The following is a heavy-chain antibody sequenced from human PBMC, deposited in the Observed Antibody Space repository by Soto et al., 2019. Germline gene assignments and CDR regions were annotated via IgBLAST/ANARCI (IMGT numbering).Heavy chain of an antibody. CDR3: ARDHPNGDGYNSLGY. CDR2: IIPIFGTA. J-gene: IGHJ4*02. CDR1: GGTFSSYA. Sequence: QVQLVQSGAEVKKPGSSVKVPCKASGGTFSSYAISWVRQAPGQGLEWMGGIIPIFGTANYAQKFQGRVTITADESTSTAYMELSSLRSEDTAVYYCARDHPNGDGYNSLGYWGQGTLVTVSS. V-gene: IGHV1-69*01. D-gene: IGHD5-12*01.